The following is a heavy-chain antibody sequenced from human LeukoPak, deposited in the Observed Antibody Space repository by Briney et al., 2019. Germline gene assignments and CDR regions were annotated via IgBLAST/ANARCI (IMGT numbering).Heavy chain of an antibody. CDR1: GFTFSSYA. Sequence: GSLRLSCAASGFTFSSYAMSWVRQAPGKGLEWVGFIRSKTYGETTEYAASVKGRFTISRDDSKSIAYLQMNSLKTEDTAVYYRTFHPGGYSGYDLGYWGRGTLVTVSS. J-gene: IGHJ4*02. D-gene: IGHD5-12*01. CDR2: IRSKTYGETT. V-gene: IGHV3-49*04. CDR3: TFHPGGYSGYDLGY.